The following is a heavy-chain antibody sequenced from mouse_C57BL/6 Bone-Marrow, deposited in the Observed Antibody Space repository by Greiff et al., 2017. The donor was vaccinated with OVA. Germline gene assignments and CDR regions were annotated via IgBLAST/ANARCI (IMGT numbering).Heavy chain of an antibody. V-gene: IGHV1-4*01. Sequence: QVQLQQSGADLARPGASVKMSCKASGYTFTSYTMHWVKQRPGQGLEWIGYINPSSGYTKYNQKFKDKATLTADKSSSTAYMQLSSLTSEDSAVYYCARGGSYWAMDYWGQGTSVTVSS. CDR2: INPSSGYT. CDR1: GYTFTSYT. CDR3: ARGGSYWAMDY. D-gene: IGHD1-1*02. J-gene: IGHJ4*01.